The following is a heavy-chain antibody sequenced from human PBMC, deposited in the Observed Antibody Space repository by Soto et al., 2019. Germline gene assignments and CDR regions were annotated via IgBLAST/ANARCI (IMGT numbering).Heavy chain of an antibody. CDR2: IYSGGST. D-gene: IGHD5-18*01. Sequence: EVQLVESGGGLVQPGGSLRLSCAASGVTVSSNYMSWVRQAPGKGLEWVSVIYSGGSTYYADSVKGRFTISRDNSKNTLYLQMNSVRAEDTAVYYCARHGYNYAGGYFDYWGQGTLVTVSS. CDR1: GVTVSSNY. J-gene: IGHJ4*02. V-gene: IGHV3-66*04. CDR3: ARHGYNYAGGYFDY.